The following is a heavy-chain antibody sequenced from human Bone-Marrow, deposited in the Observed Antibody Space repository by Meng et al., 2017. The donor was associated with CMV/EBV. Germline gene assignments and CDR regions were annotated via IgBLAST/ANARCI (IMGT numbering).Heavy chain of an antibody. CDR3: ARDLRGVGPIFGVVYMDV. CDR2: IIPIFGTA. V-gene: IGHV1-69*01. D-gene: IGHD3-3*01. J-gene: IGHJ6*02. CDR1: TFRRYA. Sequence: TFRRYAISWVLQAPGQGLECMGVIIPIFGTANYAQKFQRRFTITADESTSTAYMELSSLRSEDTAVYYCARDLRGVGPIFGVVYMDVWGQGTTVTVSS.